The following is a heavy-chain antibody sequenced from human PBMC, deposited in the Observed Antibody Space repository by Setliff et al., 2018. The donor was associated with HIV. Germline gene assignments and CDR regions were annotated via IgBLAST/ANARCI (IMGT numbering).Heavy chain of an antibody. Sequence: SETLSLTCTVSGGFISSGTYYWSWIRQPAGKGLEWIGRIYTSGSTNYSPSLKGRVTISVDTSKNQFSLKLSSVTAADTAVYYCASSPDSMVRARGEAFDIWGQGTMVTVSS. CDR3: ASSPDSMVRARGEAFDI. CDR2: IYTSGST. V-gene: IGHV4-61*02. CDR1: GGFISSGTYY. J-gene: IGHJ3*02. D-gene: IGHD3-10*01.